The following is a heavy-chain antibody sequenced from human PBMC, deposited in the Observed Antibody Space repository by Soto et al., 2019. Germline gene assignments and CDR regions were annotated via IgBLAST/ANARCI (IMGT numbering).Heavy chain of an antibody. CDR2: IDPSDSYT. V-gene: IGHV5-10-1*01. Sequence: PGESLKISCKASGYNFTAFWIHWVRQMPGKGLEWLGKIDPSDSYTNYSPSFEGHVTISTDNSITTAYLQWSSLRASATALYFCARVHKNWFDSWAQGTMVTVSS. J-gene: IGHJ5*01. CDR1: GYNFTAFW. CDR3: ARVHKNWFDS.